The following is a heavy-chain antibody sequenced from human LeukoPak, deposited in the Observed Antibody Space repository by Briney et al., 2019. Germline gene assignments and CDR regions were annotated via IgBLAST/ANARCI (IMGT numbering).Heavy chain of an antibody. J-gene: IGHJ4*02. Sequence: PGRSLRLSCAASEFTFSSYAMHWVRQAPGKGLEWVSAISGSGGTIFYGDSVKGRFTISRDHSKNTLYLQMNSLRAEDTAVYYCAKVLGSRIAVSDPFDYWGQGTLVTVSS. CDR3: AKVLGSRIAVSDPFDY. D-gene: IGHD6-19*01. V-gene: IGHV3-23*01. CDR1: EFTFSSYA. CDR2: ISGSGGTI.